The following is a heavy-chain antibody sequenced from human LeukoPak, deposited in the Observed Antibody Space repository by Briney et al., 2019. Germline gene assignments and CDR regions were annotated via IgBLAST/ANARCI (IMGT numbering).Heavy chain of an antibody. CDR3: ARDLYYGSGTCAFDI. J-gene: IGHJ3*02. CDR2: ISSSGSTV. Sequence: GGSLRLSCAASGFTFRNYEMNWVRQAPGKGLEWVLYISSSGSTVYYSDSVKGRFTISRDNAKNSLYLQMNSLRAEDTAVYYCARDLYYGSGTCAFDIWGQGTMVTVSS. D-gene: IGHD3-10*01. CDR1: GFTFRNYE. V-gene: IGHV3-48*03.